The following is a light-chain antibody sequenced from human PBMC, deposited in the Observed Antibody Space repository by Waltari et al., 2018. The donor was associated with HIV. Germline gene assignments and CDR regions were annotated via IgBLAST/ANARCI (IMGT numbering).Light chain of an antibody. CDR3: QQYDRLPIT. Sequence: DIQMTQSPSSLSASVGDRVTITCQASQDISNCVNWYQQKAGKAPKLLIYDASSLQTGVPSRFSGRGSGTDFTFTITGLQPEDIAIYYCQQYDRLPITFGQGTRLEIK. CDR2: DAS. V-gene: IGKV1-33*01. CDR1: QDISNC. J-gene: IGKJ5*01.